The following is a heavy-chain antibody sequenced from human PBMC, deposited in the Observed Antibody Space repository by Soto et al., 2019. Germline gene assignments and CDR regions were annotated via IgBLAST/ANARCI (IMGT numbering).Heavy chain of an antibody. D-gene: IGHD3-9*01. Sequence: HPGGSLRLSCAASGFTFSSYGMHWVRQAPGKGLEWVAVIWYDGSNKYYADSVKGRFTISRDNSKNTLYLQMNSLRAEDTAVYYCARGADVRTYYDILTGYPYFDYWGQGTLVTVSS. CDR3: ARGADVRTYYDILTGYPYFDY. CDR1: GFTFSSYG. CDR2: IWYDGSNK. J-gene: IGHJ4*02. V-gene: IGHV3-33*01.